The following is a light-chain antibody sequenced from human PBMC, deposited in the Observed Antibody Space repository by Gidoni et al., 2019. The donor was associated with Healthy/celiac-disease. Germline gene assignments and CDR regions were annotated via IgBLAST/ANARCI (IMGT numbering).Light chain of an antibody. CDR2: DAS. CDR1: QDISNY. Sequence: DIQMTQYPSSLSASVGDRVTITCQASQDISNYLNWYQQKPGQAPKLLIYDASNLERGVPSRFSGSGSGTDFTFTISSLQPEDIATYYCQQYDNLPLTFGGGTKVEIK. CDR3: QQYDNLPLT. V-gene: IGKV1-33*01. J-gene: IGKJ4*01.